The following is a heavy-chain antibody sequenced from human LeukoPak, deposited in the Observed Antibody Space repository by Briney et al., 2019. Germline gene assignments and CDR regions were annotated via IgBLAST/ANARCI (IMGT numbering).Heavy chain of an antibody. CDR1: GFTVSSNY. V-gene: IGHV3-53*01. CDR2: IYSGGST. D-gene: IGHD3-16*02. CDR3: AREPVYDYVWGSYRDY. J-gene: IGHJ4*02. Sequence: GGSLRLSCAASGFTVSSNYMSWVRQAPGKGLEWVSVIYSGGSTYYADSVKGRFTISRDNSKNTLYLQMNSLRAEDTAMYYCAREPVYDYVWGSYRDYWGQGTLVTVSS.